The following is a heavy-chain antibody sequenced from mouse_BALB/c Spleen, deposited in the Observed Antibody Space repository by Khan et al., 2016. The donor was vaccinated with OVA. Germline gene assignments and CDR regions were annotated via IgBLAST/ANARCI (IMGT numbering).Heavy chain of an antibody. CDR3: ARLAYYYDREGFAY. CDR2: ISTGGHYT. D-gene: IGHD1-1*01. J-gene: IGHJ3*01. CDR1: GFTFSTYG. V-gene: IGHV5-6*01. Sequence: EVELVESGGDLVKPGGSLKLSCAASGFTFSTYGMSWVRQTPDKRLEWVATISTGGHYTYNPDSVKGRFTISRDNAKNTLYLQMTSLKSEDTAMFYCARLAYYYDREGFAYWGQGTLVTVSA.